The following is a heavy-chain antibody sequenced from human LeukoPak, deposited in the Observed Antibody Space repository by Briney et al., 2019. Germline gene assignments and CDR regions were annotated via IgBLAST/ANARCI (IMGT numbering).Heavy chain of an antibody. Sequence: SETLSLPCTVSGGSISSYYWSWIRQPPGKGLDWIGYIYYSGSTNYNPSLKSRVTISVDTSKNQFSLKLSSVTAADTAVYYCARGPYCGGDCYSKGADYWGQGTLVTVSS. J-gene: IGHJ4*02. V-gene: IGHV4-59*12. D-gene: IGHD2-21*02. CDR2: IYYSGST. CDR1: GGSISSYY. CDR3: ARGPYCGGDCYSKGADY.